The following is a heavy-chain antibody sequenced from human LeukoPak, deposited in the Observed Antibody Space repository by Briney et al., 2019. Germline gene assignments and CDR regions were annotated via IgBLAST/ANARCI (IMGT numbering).Heavy chain of an antibody. CDR2: IYYSGSN. Sequence: PSDTLSLTCTVSGDSISSYYWSWIRQPPGKGLEWIGYIYYSGSNNYNPYLKIRVTISVDTSKNQFSLKLSSVTADDTAVYYCARLTMITAFDIWGQRKMVTVSS. D-gene: IGHD3-22*01. V-gene: IGHV4-59*07. CDR1: GDSISSYY. J-gene: IGHJ3*02. CDR3: ARLTMITAFDI.